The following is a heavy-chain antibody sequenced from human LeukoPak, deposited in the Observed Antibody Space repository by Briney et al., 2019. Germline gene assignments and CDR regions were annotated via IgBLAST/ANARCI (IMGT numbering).Heavy chain of an antibody. D-gene: IGHD3-10*01. Sequence: GGSLRLSCAASGFTFNFYAMSWVRQAPGKGLEWVSGITSSGNTTYYADSVKGRFTISRDNSRNTLFLQMNRLRVEDTAVFYCAKDFGGSHYDWYFDLWGRGTVVTVSS. CDR2: ITSSGNTT. V-gene: IGHV3-23*01. J-gene: IGHJ2*01. CDR1: GFTFNFYA. CDR3: AKDFGGSHYDWYFDL.